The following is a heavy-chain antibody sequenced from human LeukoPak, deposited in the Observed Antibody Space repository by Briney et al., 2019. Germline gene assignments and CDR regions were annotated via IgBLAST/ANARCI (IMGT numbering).Heavy chain of an antibody. CDR2: TSGSGGST. CDR3: AKDLLGGSRTKSYYFDY. J-gene: IGHJ4*01. Sequence: GGSLRLSCAATGFTVSSGATGCVRQAPGNGMEWVSATSGSGGSTYYADSVKDRFTISRDNSKNTLYLQMNSLRAEDTAVYYCAKDLLGGSRTKSYYFDYWGQGTLVTVSS. V-gene: IGHV3-23*01. CDR1: GFTVSSGA. D-gene: IGHD3-16*01.